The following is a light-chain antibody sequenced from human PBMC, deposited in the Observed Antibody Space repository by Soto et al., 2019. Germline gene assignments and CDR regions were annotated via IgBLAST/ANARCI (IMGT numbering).Light chain of an antibody. Sequence: QSVLTQPPSVSAAPGQKVTISRSGNSSNIGSNDVSWYQQLPGKAPKLLIYENSQRPSGIPDRFSGSKSGTSATLGITGLQTGYEADYYCGTWDSSLIALFGTGTEVTV. V-gene: IGLV1-51*02. CDR1: SSNIGSND. J-gene: IGLJ1*01. CDR2: ENS. CDR3: GTWDSSLIAL.